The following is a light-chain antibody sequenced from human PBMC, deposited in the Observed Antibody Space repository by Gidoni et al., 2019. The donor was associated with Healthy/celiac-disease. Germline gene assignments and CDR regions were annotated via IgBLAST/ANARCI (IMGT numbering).Light chain of an antibody. CDR2: DAS. CDR1: QDISNY. Sequence: PSSLSASVGDRVTITCQASQDISNYLNWYQQKPGKAPKLLIYDASNLETGVPSRFSGSGSGTDFTFTISSLQPEDIATYYCQQYDNLPYTFGQGTKLEIK. CDR3: QQYDNLPYT. V-gene: IGKV1-33*01. J-gene: IGKJ2*01.